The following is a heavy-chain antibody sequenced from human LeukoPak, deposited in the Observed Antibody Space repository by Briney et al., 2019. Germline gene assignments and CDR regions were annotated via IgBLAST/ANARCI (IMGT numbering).Heavy chain of an antibody. V-gene: IGHV4-39*01. Sequence: SETLSLTCTVSGGSIGSSSYYWGWIRQPPGKGLEWIGSIYYSGSTYYNPSLESRVTISVDTSKNQFSLKLSSVTAADTAVYYCARQDSSSWYDPLHFDYWGQGTLVTVSS. CDR2: IYYSGST. CDR1: GGSIGSSSYY. J-gene: IGHJ4*02. CDR3: ARQDSSSWYDPLHFDY. D-gene: IGHD6-13*01.